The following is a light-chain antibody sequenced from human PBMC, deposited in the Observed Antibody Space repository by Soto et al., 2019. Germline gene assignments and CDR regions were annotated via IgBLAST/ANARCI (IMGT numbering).Light chain of an antibody. V-gene: IGKV1-5*01. CDR2: DAT. CDR3: QQYNSYST. J-gene: IGKJ5*01. Sequence: IWMTQSPSLLSASTGDRGTISCRASQSIGRWLAWYQQXPGKAPKLLIYDATSFESGVPTRFSGSGSGTEFTLTISSLPPDDFATYYCQQYNSYSTFGQGTRLEI. CDR1: QSIGRW.